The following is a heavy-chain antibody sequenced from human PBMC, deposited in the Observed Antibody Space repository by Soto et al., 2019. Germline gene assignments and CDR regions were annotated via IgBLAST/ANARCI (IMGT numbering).Heavy chain of an antibody. Sequence: GGSLRLSCTASGFTFGDYAMSWFRQAPGKGLEWVGFIRSKAYGGTTEYAASVKGRFTISRDDSKSIAYLQMNSLKTEDTAVYYCTRVGVGYCSSTSCRETRIQLWIGDYWGQGTLVTVSS. CDR1: GFTFGDYA. D-gene: IGHD2-2*01. CDR2: IRSKAYGGTT. CDR3: TRVGVGYCSSTSCRETRIQLWIGDY. V-gene: IGHV3-49*03. J-gene: IGHJ4*02.